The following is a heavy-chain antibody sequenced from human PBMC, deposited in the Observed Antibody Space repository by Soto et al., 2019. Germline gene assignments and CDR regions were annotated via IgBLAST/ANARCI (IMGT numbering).Heavy chain of an antibody. CDR3: ARGFCANRVCYYVFGL. CDR2: MSNDGNNQ. J-gene: IGHJ4*02. D-gene: IGHD2-8*01. V-gene: IGHV3-30*03. Sequence: GKGLEWVAVMSNDGNNQFYADSVRGRFIISRDTSKNTLFLQMTSLRPEDTAVYLCARGFCANRVCYYVFGLWGPGALVTVSS.